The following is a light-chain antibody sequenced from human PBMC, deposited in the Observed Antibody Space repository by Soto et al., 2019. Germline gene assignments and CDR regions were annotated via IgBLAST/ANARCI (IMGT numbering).Light chain of an antibody. CDR3: QQYHNWLPIT. CDR1: VIVMTD. Sequence: EIVMTHSPYTLSLSPVQRATLSCSASVIVMTDLAFYQQKPGQAPRLLIYGASTRAAGVPVRFSGSGSGSEFTLTIDTLQSDDFAVYYCQQYHNWLPITFGQGTRLEI. CDR2: GAS. V-gene: IGKV3-15*01. J-gene: IGKJ5*01.